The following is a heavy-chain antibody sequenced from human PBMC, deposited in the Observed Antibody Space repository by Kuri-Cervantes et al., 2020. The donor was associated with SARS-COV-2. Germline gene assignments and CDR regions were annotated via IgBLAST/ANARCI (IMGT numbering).Heavy chain of an antibody. CDR2: IGWDVET. J-gene: IGHJ4*02. CDR1: GFSLSTSGMY. Sequence: SGPTLVKPTQTLTLTCTFSGFSLSTSGMYVNWIRQPPGKALEWLARIGWDVETSRSTSLKTRLTISKDTSKNQVVLTMTNLDPVDTGTYYCARSIEPSGGFDYWGQGTLVTVSS. CDR3: ARSIEPSGGFDY. D-gene: IGHD6-6*01. V-gene: IGHV2-70*12.